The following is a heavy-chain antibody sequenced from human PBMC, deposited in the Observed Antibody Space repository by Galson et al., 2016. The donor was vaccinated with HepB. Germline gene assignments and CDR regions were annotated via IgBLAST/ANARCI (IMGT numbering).Heavy chain of an antibody. CDR1: GYTFISSG. CDR2: VSAYNANT. Sequence: SVKVSCKASGYTFISSGITWVRQAPGQGLVWMGRVSAYNANTKYAQKVKGRFTMTTDTSTSSAYMEMRSLRSDDPAVYYCARDLPDDCDYAPYYYGLDVWGQGTTVTVSS. V-gene: IGHV1-18*01. CDR3: ARDLPDDCDYAPYYYGLDV. D-gene: IGHD4-17*01. J-gene: IGHJ6*02.